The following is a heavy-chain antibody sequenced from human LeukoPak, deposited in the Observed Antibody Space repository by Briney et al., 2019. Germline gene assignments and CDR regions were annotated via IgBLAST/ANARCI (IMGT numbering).Heavy chain of an antibody. J-gene: IGHJ4*02. CDR3: ARTVVPAAPPDY. D-gene: IGHD2-2*01. V-gene: IGHV3-20*04. Sequence: GGSLRLSCAASGFTFDDSDMSWVRQAPGKGLEWVSGINWNGGSTGYADSVKGRFTISRDNAENSLYLQMNSLRAEDTALYYCARTVVPAAPPDYWGQGTLVTVSS. CDR1: GFTFDDSD. CDR2: INWNGGST.